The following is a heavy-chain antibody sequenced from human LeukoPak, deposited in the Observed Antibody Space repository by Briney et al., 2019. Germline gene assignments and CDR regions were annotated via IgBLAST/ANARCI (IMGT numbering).Heavy chain of an antibody. V-gene: IGHV1-24*01. CDR2: FDPEDGEA. J-gene: IGHJ4*02. Sequence: ASVKVSCKVSGYTLTESSVHWVRPPPGKGLEWMGGFDPEDGEAIYAPKIQGRVTMTEDTSTDTAYLELRSLRSDDTAVYYCVTDIRSGWRNYWGQGTLITVSS. CDR3: VTDIRSGWRNY. CDR1: GYTLTESS. D-gene: IGHD6-19*01.